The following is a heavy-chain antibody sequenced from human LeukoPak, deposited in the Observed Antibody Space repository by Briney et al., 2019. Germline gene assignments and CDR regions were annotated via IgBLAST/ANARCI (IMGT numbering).Heavy chain of an antibody. J-gene: IGHJ3*02. CDR2: ISGSGGST. CDR3: AKHPQWLVRIAFDI. CDR1: GFTVSSYA. Sequence: GGSLRLPCAASGFTVSSYAMSWVRQAPGKGLEWVSAISGSGGSTYYADSVKGRFTISRDNSKNTLYLQMNSLRAEDTAVYYCAKHPQWLVRIAFDIWGQGTMVTVSS. V-gene: IGHV3-23*01. D-gene: IGHD6-19*01.